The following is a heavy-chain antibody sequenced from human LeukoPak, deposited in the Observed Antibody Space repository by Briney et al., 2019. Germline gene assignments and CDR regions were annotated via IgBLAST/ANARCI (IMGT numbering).Heavy chain of an antibody. CDR1: GFTFSSYA. CDR3: AKDRSSYKRGYSGYGN. CDR2: ISGSGGST. D-gene: IGHD5-12*01. V-gene: IGHV3-23*01. Sequence: GGSLRLSCAASGFTFSSYAMSWVRQAPGKGLEWVSAISGSGGSTYYADSVKGRFTISRDNSKNTLYLQMNSLRAEDTAVHYCAKDRSSYKRGYSGYGNWGQGTLVTVSS. J-gene: IGHJ4*02.